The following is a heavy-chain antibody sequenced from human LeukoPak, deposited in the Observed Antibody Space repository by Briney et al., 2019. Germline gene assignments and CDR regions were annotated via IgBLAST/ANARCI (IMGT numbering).Heavy chain of an antibody. Sequence: SETLSLTCAVYGGSFSGYYWSWIRQPPGKGLEWIGEINHSGSTNYNPSLKSRVTISVDTSKNQFSLKLSSVTAADTAVYYCVRESGQQLVSYYFDYWGQGTLVTVSS. CDR2: INHSGST. J-gene: IGHJ4*02. V-gene: IGHV4-34*01. CDR1: GGSFSGYY. D-gene: IGHD6-13*01. CDR3: VRESGQQLVSYYFDY.